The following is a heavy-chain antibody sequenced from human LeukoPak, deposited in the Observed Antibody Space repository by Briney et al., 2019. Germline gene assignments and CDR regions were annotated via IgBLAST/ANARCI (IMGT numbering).Heavy chain of an antibody. Sequence: GRSLRLSCIVSGFTFSSYGMHWVRQAPGKGLEWVAVISFDGNNEHYADSVKGRFSISRDNSKNILYLQMNSLTVDDAAVYYCARDGRAIAVTGTRGYYFDSWGQGTLVTVSS. J-gene: IGHJ4*02. CDR3: ARDGRAIAVTGTRGYYFDS. V-gene: IGHV3-30*03. CDR1: GFTFSSYG. D-gene: IGHD6-19*01. CDR2: ISFDGNNE.